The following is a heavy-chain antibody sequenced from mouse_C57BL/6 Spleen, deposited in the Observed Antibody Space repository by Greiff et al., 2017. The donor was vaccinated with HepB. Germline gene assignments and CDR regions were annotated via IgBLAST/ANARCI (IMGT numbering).Heavy chain of an antibody. J-gene: IGHJ4*01. CDR2: ISNLAYSI. CDR1: GFTFSDYG. V-gene: IGHV5-15*01. CDR3: ARRYYYAMDY. Sequence: EVKLQESGGGLVQPGGSLKLSCAASGFTFSDYGMAWVRQAPRKGPEWVAFISNLAYSIYYADTVTGRFTISRENAKNTLYLEMSSLRSEDTAMYYCARRYYYAMDYWGQGTSVTVSS.